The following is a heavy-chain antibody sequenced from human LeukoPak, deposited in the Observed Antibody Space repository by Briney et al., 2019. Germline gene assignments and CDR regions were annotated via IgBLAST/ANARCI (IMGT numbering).Heavy chain of an antibody. V-gene: IGHV3-30*02. J-gene: IGHJ4*02. Sequence: GGSLRLSCAASGFTLSSYGMHWVRQAPGKGLEWVAFIRYDGSNKYYADSVKGRFTISRDNSKNTLYLQMNSLRAEDTAVYYCAKDFRIVGATPGYWGQGTLVTVSS. D-gene: IGHD1-26*01. CDR2: IRYDGSNK. CDR1: GFTLSSYG. CDR3: AKDFRIVGATPGY.